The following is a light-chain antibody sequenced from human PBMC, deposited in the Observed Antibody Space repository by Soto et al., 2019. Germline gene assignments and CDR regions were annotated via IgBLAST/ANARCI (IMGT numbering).Light chain of an antibody. CDR3: QQSHSTPIP. J-gene: IGKJ5*01. CDR1: QSISSY. Sequence: DIQMTQSPSSLSASVGDRVTITCRASQSISSYLNWYQHKPGKAPKLLIYGASSLQSGVPSRFSGSGSGTDFTLTISTLQPEDFATYYCQQSHSTPIPFGQGTRLEI. V-gene: IGKV1-39*01. CDR2: GAS.